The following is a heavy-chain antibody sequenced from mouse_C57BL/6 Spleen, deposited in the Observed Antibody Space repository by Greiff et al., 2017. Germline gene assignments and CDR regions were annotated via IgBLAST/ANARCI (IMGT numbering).Heavy chain of an antibody. D-gene: IGHD2-5*01. CDR2: ISSGSSTI. V-gene: IGHV5-17*01. CDR1: GFTFSDYG. J-gene: IGHJ1*03. CDR3: ARPDSNYGYFDV. Sequence: EVQRVESGGGLVKPGGSLKLSCAASGFTFSDYGMHWVRQAPEQGLEWVAYISSGSSTIYYAATVKGRFPISSDNAKNTLFLQMTSLRSEDTAMYYCARPDSNYGYFDVWGTGTTVTVSS.